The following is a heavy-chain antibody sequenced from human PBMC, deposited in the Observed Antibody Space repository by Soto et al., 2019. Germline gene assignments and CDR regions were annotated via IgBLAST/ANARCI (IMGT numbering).Heavy chain of an antibody. CDR3: ARDERIYYDSSGYYYVPGGDY. CDR1: GYTFTSYG. CDR2: ISAYNGNT. D-gene: IGHD3-22*01. Sequence: AASVKVSCKASGYTFTSYGISWVRQAPGQGLEWMGWISAYNGNTNYAQKLQGRVTMTTDTSTSTAYMELRSLRSDDTAVYYCARDERIYYDSSGYYYVPGGDYWGQGTLVTVSS. V-gene: IGHV1-18*01. J-gene: IGHJ4*02.